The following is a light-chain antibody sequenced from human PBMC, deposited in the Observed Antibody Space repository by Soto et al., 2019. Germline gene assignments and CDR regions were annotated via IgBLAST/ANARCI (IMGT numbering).Light chain of an antibody. J-gene: IGKJ4*01. CDR1: QSVSTY. CDR2: DAS. CDR3: QQRSSWPLT. V-gene: IGKV3-11*02. Sequence: EIVLTQSPATLSLSPGEGATLSCRASQSVSTYLAWHQQRPGQAPRLLIYDASSRAPGTPARFSGSGSGRDFTLTISSLEPEDFAIYYCQQRSSWPLTFGGGTKV.